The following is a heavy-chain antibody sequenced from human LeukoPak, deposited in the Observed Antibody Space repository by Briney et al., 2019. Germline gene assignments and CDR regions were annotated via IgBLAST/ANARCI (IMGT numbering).Heavy chain of an antibody. D-gene: IGHD6-13*01. CDR2: IRSKRNNYAT. J-gene: IGHJ3*02. V-gene: IGHV3-73*01. CDR1: GFTFSGSV. Sequence: PGGSLRLSCGASGFTFSGSVMHWVRQAAGKGLEWVGRIRSKRNNYATAYAASVKGRFTISRDDSKNTVYLHMDRLKTEDTALYYCSRLEDSSPIEVALDIWGQGTVVTVSS. CDR3: SRLEDSSPIEVALDI.